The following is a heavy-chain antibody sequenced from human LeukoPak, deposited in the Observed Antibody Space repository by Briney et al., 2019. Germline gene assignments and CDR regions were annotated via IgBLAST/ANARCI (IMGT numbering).Heavy chain of an antibody. V-gene: IGHV4-38-2*01. J-gene: IGHJ4*02. CDR3: ASYGSGSMGSFDY. CDR1: GYSISSGYY. D-gene: IGHD3-10*01. Sequence: SETLSLTCAVSGYSISSGYYWGWIRQPPGKGLEWIGSIYHSGSTYYNPSLKSRVTISVDTSENQFSLKLSSVTAADTAVYYCASYGSGSMGSFDYWGQGTLVTVSS. CDR2: IYHSGST.